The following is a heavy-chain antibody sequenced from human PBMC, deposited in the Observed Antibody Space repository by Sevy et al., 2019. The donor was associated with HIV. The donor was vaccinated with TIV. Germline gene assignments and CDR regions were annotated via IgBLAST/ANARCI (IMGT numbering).Heavy chain of an antibody. CDR1: GFTFSSYW. CDR3: ARDLWRAFDY. V-gene: IGHV3-74*03. D-gene: IGHD3-10*01. CDR2: ISSDGSST. Sequence: GGSLRLSCVASGFTFSSYWMHWVRQAPGKGLVWVSRISSDGSSTTYAASVKGRFTFSRDNAKNTLYLQMNSLRAEDTAVYYCARDLWRAFDYWGQGALVTVSS. J-gene: IGHJ4*02.